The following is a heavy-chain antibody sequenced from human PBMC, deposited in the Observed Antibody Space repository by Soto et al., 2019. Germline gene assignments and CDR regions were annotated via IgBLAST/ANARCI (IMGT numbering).Heavy chain of an antibody. CDR2: IFHTGTT. Sequence: SETLSLTCTVSGDSISSGYHWAWIRQPPGMRLEWVASIFHTGTTYYNPSLTSRVTISVDRSKNQFSLKLSSVTAADTAVYYCARARGSWYDNWFDPWGQGTLVTVSS. J-gene: IGHJ5*02. V-gene: IGHV4-38-2*02. CDR1: GDSISSGYH. CDR3: ARARGSWYDNWFDP. D-gene: IGHD6-13*01.